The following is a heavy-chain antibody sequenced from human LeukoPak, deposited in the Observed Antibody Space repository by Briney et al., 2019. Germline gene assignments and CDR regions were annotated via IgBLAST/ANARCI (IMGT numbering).Heavy chain of an antibody. Sequence: GGSLKLSCAASGFTFSGSAMHWVRQASGKGLEWVGRIRSKANSYATAYAASVKGRFTISRDNSKNTLYLQMNSLRAEDTALYYASGHGSSSYWGQGTLVAVSS. CDR1: GFTFSGSA. J-gene: IGHJ4*02. V-gene: IGHV3-73*01. D-gene: IGHD6-13*01. CDR2: IRSKANSYAT. CDR3: SGHGSSSY.